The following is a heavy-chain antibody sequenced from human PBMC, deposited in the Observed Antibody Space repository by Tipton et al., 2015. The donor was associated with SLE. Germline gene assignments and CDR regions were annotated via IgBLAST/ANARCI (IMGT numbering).Heavy chain of an antibody. Sequence: SLRLSCAASGFTVSSNYMNWVRQAPGKGLEWVSVIYSGGATYYADSVKGRFTISRDNSKNTLYLQMNSLRTEDTAVYYCTKDLSYWGQGTLVTVSA. CDR2: IYSGGAT. CDR1: GFTVSSNY. CDR3: TKDLSY. J-gene: IGHJ4*02. V-gene: IGHV3-53*05.